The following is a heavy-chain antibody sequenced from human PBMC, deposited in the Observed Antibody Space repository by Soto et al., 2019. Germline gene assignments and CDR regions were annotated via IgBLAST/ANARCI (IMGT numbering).Heavy chain of an antibody. CDR3: ATQYCSCTSCYGYYYYGMDV. V-gene: IGHV1-3*01. D-gene: IGHD2-2*01. CDR1: GYTFTSYA. Sequence: QVQLVQSGAEVKKPGASVKVSCKASGYTFTSYAMHWVRQAPGQRLEWMGWINAGNGNTKYSQKFQGRVTITRDTSARTAYMELSSLRSEDTAVYYCATQYCSCTSCYGYYYYGMDVWGQGTTVTVSS. J-gene: IGHJ6*02. CDR2: INAGNGNT.